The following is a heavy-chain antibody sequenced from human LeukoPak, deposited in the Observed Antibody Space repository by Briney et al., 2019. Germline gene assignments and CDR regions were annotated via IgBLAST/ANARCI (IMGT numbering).Heavy chain of an antibody. CDR2: INHSGST. J-gene: IGHJ6*03. Sequence: SETLSLTCAVYGGSFSGYYWSWIRQPPGKGLEWIGEINHSGSTNYNPSLKSRVTISVDTSKNQFSLKLSSVTAADTAVYYCARTEYSSSYFYYYYYMDVWGKGTTVIVSS. CDR1: GGSFSGYY. CDR3: ARTEYSSSYFYYYYYMDV. D-gene: IGHD6-6*01. V-gene: IGHV4-34*01.